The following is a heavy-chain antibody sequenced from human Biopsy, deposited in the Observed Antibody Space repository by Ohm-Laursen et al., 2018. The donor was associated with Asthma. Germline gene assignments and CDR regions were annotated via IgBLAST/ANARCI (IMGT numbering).Heavy chain of an antibody. Sequence: SSVKVPCKSLGGTFNTYVIGWVRQAPGQGLEWMGGINSVFGTTTYPQKFQDRVTITADVSTSTVYMELSSLRSEDTAVYYCARKAGSCISRTCYSLDFWGQGTLVTVSS. J-gene: IGHJ4*02. CDR2: INSVFGTT. D-gene: IGHD2-2*01. CDR1: GGTFNTYV. CDR3: ARKAGSCISRTCYSLDF. V-gene: IGHV1-69*01.